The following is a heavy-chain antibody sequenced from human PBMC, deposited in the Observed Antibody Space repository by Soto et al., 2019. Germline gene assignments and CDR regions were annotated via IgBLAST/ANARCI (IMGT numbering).Heavy chain of an antibody. J-gene: IGHJ4*02. CDR1: GFSLSTTRVG. CDR3: AHSKTSGMRYYFDY. CDR2: LYWDDDK. V-gene: IGHV2-5*02. Sequence: QITLKESGPTLVKPTQTLTLTCTFSGFSLSTTRVGVGWIRQPPGEALEWLALLYWDDDKLYSPSLKRRLTITKDTSKNQVVLTLTNMDRVDTATYYCAHSKTSGMRYYFDYWGQGTLVTVSS.